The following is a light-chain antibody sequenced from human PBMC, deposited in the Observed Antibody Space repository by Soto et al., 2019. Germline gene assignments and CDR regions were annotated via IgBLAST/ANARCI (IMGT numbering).Light chain of an antibody. CDR3: QQTFSTPFFT. J-gene: IGKJ3*01. V-gene: IGKV1-39*01. CDR1: QGISSY. Sequence: DIQLTQSPSFLSASVCDRVTITCRASQGISSYLALYQQTPGHAPKLLIYAAAILQTGGPSRCSGSGSGTDVTLTISSLQPEDFGTYYWQQTFSTPFFTCGPGTKVD. CDR2: AAA.